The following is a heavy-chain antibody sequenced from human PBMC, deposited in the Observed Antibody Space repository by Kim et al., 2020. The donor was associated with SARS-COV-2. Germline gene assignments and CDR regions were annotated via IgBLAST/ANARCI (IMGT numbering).Heavy chain of an antibody. D-gene: IGHD6-13*01. CDR2: IYYSGST. CDR1: GGSTSSYY. Sequence: SETLSLTCTVSGGSTSSYYWSWIRQPPGKGLEWIGYIYYSGSTNYNPSLKSRVTISVDTSKNQFSLKLSSVTAADTAVYYCARVGSSSWYYNYYGMDVWGQGTTVTVSS. J-gene: IGHJ6*02. V-gene: IGHV4-59*13. CDR3: ARVGSSSWYYNYYGMDV.